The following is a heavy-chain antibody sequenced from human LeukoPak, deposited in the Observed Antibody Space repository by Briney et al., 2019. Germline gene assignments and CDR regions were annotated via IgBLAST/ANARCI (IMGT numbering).Heavy chain of an antibody. CDR2: IIPTFGTA. V-gene: IGHV1-69*06. CDR1: GGTFSPYA. CDR3: ARDPEVGGSSGFDY. D-gene: IGHD3-22*01. Sequence: ASVKVSCKASGGTFSPYAFSWVRQAPGQGLELMGGIIPTFGTANCAQKFQGRVTITADKSTSTTYMELSSLRSEDTAVYYCARDPEVGGSSGFDYWGQGTLVTVSS. J-gene: IGHJ4*02.